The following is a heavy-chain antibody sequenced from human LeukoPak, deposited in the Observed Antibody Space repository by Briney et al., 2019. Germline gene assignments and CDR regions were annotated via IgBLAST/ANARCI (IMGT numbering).Heavy chain of an antibody. D-gene: IGHD6-19*01. Sequence: SETLSLTCTVSGGSISSYYWSWIRQPPGKGLEWIGYIYYSGSTNYNPSLKSRVTISVDTSKNQFSLKLSSVTAADTAVYYCARVYSSGWYRGSHYYYGMDVWGQGTTVTVSS. CDR1: GGSISSYY. CDR2: IYYSGST. V-gene: IGHV4-59*01. J-gene: IGHJ6*02. CDR3: ARVYSSGWYRGSHYYYGMDV.